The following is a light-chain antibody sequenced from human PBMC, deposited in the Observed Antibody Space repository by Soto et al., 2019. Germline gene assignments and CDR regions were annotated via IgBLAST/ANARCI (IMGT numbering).Light chain of an antibody. CDR1: QSVSSY. J-gene: IGKJ5*01. V-gene: IGKV3-11*01. CDR2: DAP. Sequence: EIVLTQSPATLSLSPGERATLSCRASQSVSSYLAWYQQKPGQAPRPLIYDAPTGATGIPARLSGSGPGTAFTPPISPLQPEDLAVYSCQQRRRWKATFGQGKRRVIK. CDR3: QQRRRWKAT.